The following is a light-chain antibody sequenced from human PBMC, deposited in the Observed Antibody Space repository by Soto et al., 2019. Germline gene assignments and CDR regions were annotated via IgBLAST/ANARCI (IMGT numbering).Light chain of an antibody. CDR1: QSISNF. J-gene: IGKJ1*01. Sequence: DIQMTQSPSSLSASVGDRVAITCRASQSISNFLNWYQQNPGKAPKFLIYAASSLHSGVPSRFSGSGSGTDFTLTISSLQPEDFATYYCQQSYSTPRTFGQGTKVEI. CDR3: QQSYSTPRT. CDR2: AAS. V-gene: IGKV1-39*01.